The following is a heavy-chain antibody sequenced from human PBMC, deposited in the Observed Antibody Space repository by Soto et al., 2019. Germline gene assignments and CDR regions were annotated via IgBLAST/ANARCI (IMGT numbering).Heavy chain of an antibody. J-gene: IGHJ2*01. V-gene: IGHV1-18*01. CDR3: EIHFCTFWGVKNWYFDL. D-gene: IGHD3-3*02. CDR2: ISAYNGNT. CDR1: GYTFTSYG. Sequence: GASVKVSCKASGYTFTSYGISWVRQAPGQGLEWMGWISAYNGNTNYAQKLQGRVTMTTDTSTSTAYMELRSLRSDDTAVYYCEIHFCTFWGVKNWYFDLWARGTLVTVSS.